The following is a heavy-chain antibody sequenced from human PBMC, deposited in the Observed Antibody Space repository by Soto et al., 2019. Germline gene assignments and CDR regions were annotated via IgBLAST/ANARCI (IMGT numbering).Heavy chain of an antibody. J-gene: IGHJ6*02. D-gene: IGHD2-2*01. Sequence: QVQLVQSGAEVKKPGSSVKVSCKASGGTFSSYAISWVRQAPGQGLEWMGGIIPIFGTANYAQKFQGRVTITADESTSTAYMELSSLRSEDTDVYYCASGARIVVVPAARTNYYYYGMDVWGQGTTVTVSS. CDR2: IIPIFGTA. CDR1: GGTFSSYA. V-gene: IGHV1-69*01. CDR3: ASGARIVVVPAARTNYYYYGMDV.